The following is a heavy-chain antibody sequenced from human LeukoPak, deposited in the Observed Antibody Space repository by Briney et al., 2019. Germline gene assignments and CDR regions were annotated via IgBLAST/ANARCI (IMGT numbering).Heavy chain of an antibody. V-gene: IGHV4-34*01. CDR1: GGSFSGYY. Sequence: SETLSLTCAVYGGSFSGYYWSWIRQPPGKGLEWIGEINHSGSTNYNPSLKSRVTISVDTSKNQFSLKLSSVTAADTAVYYCARGRRSYCDYWGQGTLVTVSS. J-gene: IGHJ4*02. CDR3: ARGRRSYCDY. CDR2: INHSGST.